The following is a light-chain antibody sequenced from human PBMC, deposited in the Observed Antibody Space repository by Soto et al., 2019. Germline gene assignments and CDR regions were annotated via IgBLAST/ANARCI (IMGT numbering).Light chain of an antibody. CDR3: LQHNSYPYT. V-gene: IGKV1-17*01. J-gene: IGKJ2*01. CDR1: QGIRNY. CDR2: ATS. Sequence: DIQMTQSPFSLSASVGDRVTITCRASQGIRNYLGWFQQKPGEAPKRLIHATSSLESGVPSRFSGSGSGTEFTLTISSLQPEDFATYYCLQHNSYPYTFGQGTKLEIK.